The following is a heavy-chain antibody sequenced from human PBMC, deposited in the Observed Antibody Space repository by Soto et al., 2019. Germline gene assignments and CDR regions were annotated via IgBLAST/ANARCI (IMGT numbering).Heavy chain of an antibody. V-gene: IGHV4-34*01. J-gene: IGHJ5*02. CDR3: AVGRIAAASGGP. D-gene: IGHD6-13*01. CDR2: INNSGSS. Sequence: PWETLSLTCAVYGGSFSGYCWCWIRQPPGTGLECIGEINNSGSSNYNPSLKSRVTISVNTCKNQFSLKLSSVTAADTAVYDCAVGRIAAASGGPWGQGTLVTVSS. CDR1: GGSFSGYC.